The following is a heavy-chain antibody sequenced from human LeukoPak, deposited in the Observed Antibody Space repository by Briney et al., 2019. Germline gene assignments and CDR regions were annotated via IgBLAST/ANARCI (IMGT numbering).Heavy chain of an antibody. CDR1: GFTFDDYA. CDR3: AKDFGRSAYDRPFDY. J-gene: IGHJ4*02. D-gene: IGHD5-12*01. Sequence: GRSLRLSCAASGFTFDDYAMHWVRQAPGKGLEWVSGISWNSGSIAYADSEKGRFTISRDNAKNSLYLQMNSLRAEDTALYYCAKDFGRSAYDRPFDYWGQGTLVTVSS. V-gene: IGHV3-9*01. CDR2: ISWNSGSI.